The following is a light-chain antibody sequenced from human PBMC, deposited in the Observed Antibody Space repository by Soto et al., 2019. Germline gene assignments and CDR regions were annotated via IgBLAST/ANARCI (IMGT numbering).Light chain of an antibody. Sequence: DVQMTQSPSAMSASVGDRVTITCRASQDISRFVAWFQQKPGKAPERLIYDTSSLQPGVPSRFSGSGSGTEFTLAIGGLQPEDFATYYCLQHNSYPYTFGQGTKLEIK. CDR3: LQHNSYPYT. CDR1: QDISRF. V-gene: IGKV1-17*03. CDR2: DTS. J-gene: IGKJ2*01.